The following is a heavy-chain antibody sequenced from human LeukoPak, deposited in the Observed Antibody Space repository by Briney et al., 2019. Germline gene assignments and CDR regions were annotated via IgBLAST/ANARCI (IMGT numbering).Heavy chain of an antibody. Sequence: GGSLRLSCAASGFIFHNAWMSWVRQAPGKGLEWVGRVKSNTDGGTTDYAAPVKGRFSISRDDSKNTVYLQMNSLKTEDTAVYYCATSGGTTTRFVDYWGQGNLVSVSS. CDR3: ATSGGTTTRFVDY. J-gene: IGHJ4*02. V-gene: IGHV3-15*01. CDR2: VKSNTDGGTT. D-gene: IGHD2/OR15-2a*01. CDR1: GFIFHNAW.